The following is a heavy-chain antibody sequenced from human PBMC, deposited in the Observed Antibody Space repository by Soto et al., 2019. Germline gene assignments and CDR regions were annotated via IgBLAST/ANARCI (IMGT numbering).Heavy chain of an antibody. CDR1: GGSIITSRSY. D-gene: IGHD2-21*01. V-gene: IGHV4-39*01. CDR2: IFYSGST. CDR3: ARQPTTGDTDLWFDP. J-gene: IGHJ5*02. Sequence: ASETLSLTCNVSGGSIITSRSYWAWIRKPPGKGLEWLANIFYSGSTYYNPSLASRVTVSVDTSKNEFSLKLRSVTAADTAVYYCARQPTTGDTDLWFDPWGQGTLVTVSS.